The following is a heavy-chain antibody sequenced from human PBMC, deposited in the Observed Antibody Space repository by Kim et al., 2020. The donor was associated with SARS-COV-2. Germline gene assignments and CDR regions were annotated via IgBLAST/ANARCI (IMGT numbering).Heavy chain of an antibody. CDR1: GFTFSAYD. D-gene: IGHD3-16*01. CDR3: VRDRMGGAFDI. CDR2: ITKSSTTI. V-gene: IGHV3-48*02. J-gene: IGHJ3*02. Sequence: GGSLRLSCATSGFTFSAYDMNWVRRAPGKGLDWLSFITKSSTTIYYADSVKGRFTISRDNAKNSLYLQMNSLRDEDTALYYCVRDRMGGAFDIWGQGTMVTVSS.